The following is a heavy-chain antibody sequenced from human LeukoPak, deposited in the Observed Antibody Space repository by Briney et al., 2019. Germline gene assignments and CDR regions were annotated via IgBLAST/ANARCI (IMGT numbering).Heavy chain of an antibody. Sequence: GASVKVSCKASGYTFTSYDINWVRQATGQGLEWMGWMNPNSGNTGYAQKFQGRVTMTRNTSISTAYMELSSLRSEDTAVYYCARGGDLITIFTVTRGQNTDLYYFDYWGQGTLVTVSS. CDR3: ARGGDLITIFTVTRGQNTDLYYFDY. CDR1: GYTFTSYD. CDR2: MNPNSGNT. V-gene: IGHV1-8*01. J-gene: IGHJ4*02. D-gene: IGHD3-9*01.